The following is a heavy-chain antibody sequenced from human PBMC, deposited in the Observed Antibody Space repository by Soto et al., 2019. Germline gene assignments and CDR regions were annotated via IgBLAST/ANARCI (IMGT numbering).Heavy chain of an antibody. V-gene: IGHV4-31*03. CDR2: IYYSGST. D-gene: IGHD3-10*01. CDR3: ARAQTSLWFGELPIPGFDY. Sequence: SETLSLTCTVSGGSISSGGYYWSWIRQHPGKGLEWIGYIYYSGSTYYNPSLKSRVTISVDTSKNQFSLKLSSVTAADTAVYYCARAQTSLWFGELPIPGFDYWGQGTLVTVSS. CDR1: GGSISSGGYY. J-gene: IGHJ4*02.